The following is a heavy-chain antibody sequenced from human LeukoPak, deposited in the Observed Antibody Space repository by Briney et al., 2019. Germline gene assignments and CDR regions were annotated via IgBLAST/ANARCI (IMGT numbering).Heavy chain of an antibody. D-gene: IGHD3-9*01. CDR2: MNPNSGNT. Sequence: ASVKVSCKASGYTFTSYDINWVRQATGQGLEWMGWMNPNSGNTGYAQKFQGRVTITRNTSISTAYMELSSLRSEDTAVYYCARGRAVNYDILTGYWEGNWFDPWGQGTLVTVSS. CDR3: ARGRAVNYDILTGYWEGNWFDP. CDR1: GYTFTSYD. V-gene: IGHV1-8*03. J-gene: IGHJ5*02.